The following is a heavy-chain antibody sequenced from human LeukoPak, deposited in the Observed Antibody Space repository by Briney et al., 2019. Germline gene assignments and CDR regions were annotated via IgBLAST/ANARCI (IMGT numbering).Heavy chain of an antibody. J-gene: IGHJ4*02. CDR2: IKPNICGT. D-gene: IGHD3-22*01. Sequence: ASVKVSFKASGYTFTIYYMHWVRQAPGQGGEWLGWIKPNICGTTYAQHFQPTLTMTSDTSISTAYMELRRLRSDDTAVYYCAREYYDSSAYNQEAIDYWGQGTLVTVSS. CDR3: AREYYDSSAYNQEAIDY. CDR1: GYTFTIYY. V-gene: IGHV1-2*02.